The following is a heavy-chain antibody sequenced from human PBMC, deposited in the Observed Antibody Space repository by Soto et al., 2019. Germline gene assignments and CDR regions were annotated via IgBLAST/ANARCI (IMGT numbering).Heavy chain of an antibody. CDR1: GFTFSSYG. Sequence: QVQLVESGGGVVQPGRSLRLSCAASGFTFSSYGMHWVRQAPGKGLEWVAVIWYDGSNKYYADSVKGRFTISRDNSKNTLCLQMNSLRAEDTAVYYCARDSYYDSSGTLGYWGQGTLVTVSS. CDR2: IWYDGSNK. CDR3: ARDSYYDSSGTLGY. J-gene: IGHJ4*02. V-gene: IGHV3-33*01. D-gene: IGHD3-22*01.